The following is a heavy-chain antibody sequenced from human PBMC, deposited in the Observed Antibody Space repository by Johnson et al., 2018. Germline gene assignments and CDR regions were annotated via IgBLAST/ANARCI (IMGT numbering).Heavy chain of an antibody. CDR2: ISYDGSNK. D-gene: IGHD2-21*02. J-gene: IGHJ6*03. CDR1: GFTFSSYA. V-gene: IGHV3-30-3*01. CDR3: ARDWGYWCGDCHPYYYYYMDV. Sequence: QVQLVESGGGVVQXGRSLRLSCAASGFTFSSYAMHWVRQAPGKGLEWVAVISYDGSNKYYADSVKGRFTIPRDNSKNTLYLQMNSRRAEDTAVYYCARDWGYWCGDCHPYYYYYMDVWGKGTTVTVSS.